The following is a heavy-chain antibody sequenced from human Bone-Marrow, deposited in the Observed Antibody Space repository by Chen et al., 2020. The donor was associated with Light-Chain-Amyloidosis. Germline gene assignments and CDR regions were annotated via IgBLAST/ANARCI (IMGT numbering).Heavy chain of an antibody. CDR3: AKDISYDDILPGYPADAFDI. V-gene: IGHV3-23*04. CDR2: ISGSGGSR. J-gene: IGHJ3*02. CDR1: GFAFSSYA. D-gene: IGHD3-9*01. Sequence: EVQLVESGGGLLQRGGSLRLSCAASGFAFSSYAMSWVRQAPGKGLEWVSTISGSGGSRYYGDSVKCRLTISRDNSKNALFLQVNSLRAEDTAVYYCAKDISYDDILPGYPADAFDIWGQGTMVTVSS.